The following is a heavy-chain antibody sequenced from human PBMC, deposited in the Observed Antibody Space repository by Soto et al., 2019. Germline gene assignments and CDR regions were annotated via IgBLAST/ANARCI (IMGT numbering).Heavy chain of an antibody. CDR3: ARGIVVVVAATRNWFDP. Sequence: SETPSLTCTVSGGSINSGGYYWNWIRQHPGKGLEWIGYIYYSGSTNYNPSLKSRVTISVDTSKNQFSLKLSSVTAADTAVYNCARGIVVVVAATRNWFDPWGQGTLVTVSS. D-gene: IGHD2-15*01. CDR1: GGSINSGGYY. J-gene: IGHJ5*02. V-gene: IGHV4-61*08. CDR2: IYYSGST.